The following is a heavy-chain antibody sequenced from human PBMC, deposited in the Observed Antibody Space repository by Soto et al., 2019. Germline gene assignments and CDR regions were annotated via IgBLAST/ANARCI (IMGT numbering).Heavy chain of an antibody. Sequence: SETLSLTCTVSGGSISSGGYYWSWIRQHPGKGLEWIGYIYYSGSTYYNPSLKSRVTISVDTSKNQFSLKLSSVTAADTAVYYCARDRPSSMDVWGKGTTVTVSS. D-gene: IGHD6-6*01. J-gene: IGHJ6*03. CDR3: ARDRPSSMDV. V-gene: IGHV4-31*03. CDR1: GGSISSGGYY. CDR2: IYYSGST.